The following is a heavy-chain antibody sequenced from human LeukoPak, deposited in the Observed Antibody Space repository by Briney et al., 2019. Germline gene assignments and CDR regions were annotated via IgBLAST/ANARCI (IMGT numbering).Heavy chain of an antibody. CDR1: GFTFSSYS. D-gene: IGHD6-13*01. V-gene: IGHV3-21*01. CDR3: ARVLQYSSSWLPDYFDY. CDR2: ISSSSSYI. J-gene: IGHJ4*02. Sequence: KPGGSLRLSCAASGFTFSSYSMNWVRQAPGKGLEWVSSISSSSSYIYYADSVKGRFTISRDNAKNSLYLQMNSLRAEDTAVYYCARVLQYSSSWLPDYFDYWGQGTLVTVSS.